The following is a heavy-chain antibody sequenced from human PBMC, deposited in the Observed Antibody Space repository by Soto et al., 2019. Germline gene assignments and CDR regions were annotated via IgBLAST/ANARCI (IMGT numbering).Heavy chain of an antibody. D-gene: IGHD5-12*01. J-gene: IGHJ6*02. CDR2: VNPNSGGT. Sequence: ASVKVSCKASGYTFTGYYMHWVRQAPGQGLEWMGWVNPNSGGTNYAQKFQGWVTMTRDTSISTAYMELSRLRSDDTAVYYCAREHSGYVGNYYYGMDVWGQGTTVTVSS. V-gene: IGHV1-2*04. CDR3: AREHSGYVGNYYYGMDV. CDR1: GYTFTGYY.